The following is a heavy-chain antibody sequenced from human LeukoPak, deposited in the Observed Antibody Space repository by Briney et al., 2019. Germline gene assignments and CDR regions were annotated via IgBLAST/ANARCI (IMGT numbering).Heavy chain of an antibody. CDR1: GFTFSSYW. V-gene: IGHV3-7*01. Sequence: PGGSLRLSCAASGFTFSSYWMSWVRQAPGKGLEWVANIKQDGSEKHYVDSVKGRFTISRDNAKNSLYLQMNSLRAEDTAVYYCAKDQVRGYSYGIKDYWGQGTLVTVSS. D-gene: IGHD5-18*01. J-gene: IGHJ4*02. CDR2: IKQDGSEK. CDR3: AKDQVRGYSYGIKDY.